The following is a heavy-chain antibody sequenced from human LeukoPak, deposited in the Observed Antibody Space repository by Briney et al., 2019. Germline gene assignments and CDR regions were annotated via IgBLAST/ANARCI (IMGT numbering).Heavy chain of an antibody. J-gene: IGHJ6*02. D-gene: IGHD3-10*01. CDR3: ARVLGYYGSGRRYYGMDV. V-gene: IGHV1-18*01. CDR2: ISAYNGNT. Sequence: ASVKVSCKASGYTFTSYGISWVRQAPGQGLEWMGWISAYNGNTNYAQKLQGRVTMTTDTSTSTAYMGLRSLRSDDTAVYYCARVLGYYGSGRRYYGMDVWGQGTTVTVSS. CDR1: GYTFTSYG.